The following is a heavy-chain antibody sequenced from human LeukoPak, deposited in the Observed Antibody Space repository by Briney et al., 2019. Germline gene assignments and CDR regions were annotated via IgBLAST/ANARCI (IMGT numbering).Heavy chain of an antibody. Sequence: SETLSLTCTVSGYSISSGYYWGWIRQPPGKGLEWIGSIYQSGSTYYNPSLKSRVTISVDTSKNQFSLKLSSVTAADTAVYYCARAPQLREYYYGSGSSIDAFDIWGQGTMVTVSS. CDR2: IYQSGST. D-gene: IGHD3-10*01. J-gene: IGHJ3*02. CDR1: GYSISSGYY. CDR3: ARAPQLREYYYGSGSSIDAFDI. V-gene: IGHV4-38-2*02.